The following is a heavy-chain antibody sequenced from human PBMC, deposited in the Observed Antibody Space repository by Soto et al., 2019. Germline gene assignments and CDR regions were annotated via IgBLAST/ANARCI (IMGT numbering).Heavy chain of an antibody. V-gene: IGHV1-69*13. Sequence: VKVSCKGCGCTFSSYSKRLVRHAPGQGLGWMGGIIPIFGTANYAQKCQGRVTITANKSTSTAYMELSSLRSEDTAVYYCARAGVDYSESSSYYYHSNDYWGQGTLVTVSS. CDR1: GCTFSSYS. J-gene: IGHJ4*02. CDR3: ARAGVDYSESSSYYYHSNDY. CDR2: IIPIFGTA. D-gene: IGHD3-22*01.